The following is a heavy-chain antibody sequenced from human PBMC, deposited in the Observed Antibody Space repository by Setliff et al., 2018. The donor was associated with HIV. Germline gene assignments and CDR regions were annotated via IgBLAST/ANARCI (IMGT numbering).Heavy chain of an antibody. CDR2: IHQSGTA. J-gene: IGHJ4*01. CDR1: GVSVNNDDDY. Sequence: SETLSLTCAVSGVSVNNDDDYWGWIRQPPGQGLEWIAIIHQSGTAHKRPSLKSRVTISIDTSENLLSLKLSGVTAADTAIYYCARQVGEGKWYLDSWGHGTLVT. D-gene: IGHD1-26*01. V-gene: IGHV4-39*01. CDR3: ARQVGEGKWYLDS.